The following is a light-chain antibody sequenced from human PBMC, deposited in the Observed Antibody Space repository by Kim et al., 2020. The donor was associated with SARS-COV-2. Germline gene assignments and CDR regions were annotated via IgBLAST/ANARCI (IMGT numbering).Light chain of an antibody. CDR3: CSYASGNTLV. J-gene: IGLJ3*02. CDR1: RSDVANYNL. CDR2: EVF. V-gene: IGLV2-23*02. Sequence: QSALTQPASVSGSPGKSITISCTGTRSDVANYNLVSWYQQHPGKAPKLIIYEVFKRPSGVSNRFSGSKSGSTASLTISGLQAEDEADYYCCSYASGNTLVFGGGTKRTVL.